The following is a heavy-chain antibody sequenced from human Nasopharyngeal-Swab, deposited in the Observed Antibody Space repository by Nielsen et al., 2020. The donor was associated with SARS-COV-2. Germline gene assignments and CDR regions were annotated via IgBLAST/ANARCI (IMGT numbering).Heavy chain of an antibody. D-gene: IGHD3-10*01. Sequence: GESLKISCIASGFTFNIYAMALVRRTPGRGLQWVSGISASGGRTYYTDSVKGRFAVSRDNSRTTLYLQMHSLRVEDTALYYCAKDDVVRGDAFDIWGQGTMVTVSS. J-gene: IGHJ3*02. CDR1: GFTFNIYA. V-gene: IGHV3-23*01. CDR3: AKDDVVRGDAFDI. CDR2: ISASGGRT.